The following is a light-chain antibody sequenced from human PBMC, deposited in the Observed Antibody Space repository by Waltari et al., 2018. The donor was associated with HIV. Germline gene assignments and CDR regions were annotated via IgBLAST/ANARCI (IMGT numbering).Light chain of an antibody. J-gene: IGLJ1*01. CDR2: KDS. CDR3: QSSDTEYTYV. Sequence: SYELTQPPSVSVSLGQTARITCSGDASPKKYFYWYQQKPGQAPVLVMYKDSERPAGNPERFAGSTSGTTVTLTISGVQAADEADYYCQSSDTEYTYVFGAGTKVTVL. V-gene: IGLV3-25*03. CDR1: ASPKKY.